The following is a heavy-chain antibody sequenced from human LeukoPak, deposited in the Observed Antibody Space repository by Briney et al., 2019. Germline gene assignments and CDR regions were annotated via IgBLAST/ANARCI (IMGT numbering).Heavy chain of an antibody. Sequence: GGSLRLSCAASGFTFTDFWMTWVRQAPGKGREWVANIKPDGRETYYSDSVKGRFTISRDNAQNSLHLDMNNLSAEDTAVYYCARDDSGWYSFDSWGQGTLVTVSS. V-gene: IGHV3-7*04. D-gene: IGHD6-19*01. J-gene: IGHJ4*02. CDR2: IKPDGRET. CDR3: ARDDSGWYSFDS. CDR1: GFTFTDFW.